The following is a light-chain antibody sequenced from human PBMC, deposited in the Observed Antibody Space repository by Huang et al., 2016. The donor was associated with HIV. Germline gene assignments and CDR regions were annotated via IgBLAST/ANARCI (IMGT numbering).Light chain of an antibody. CDR3: QQFDNSLT. CDR2: DAF. CDR1: HDIRNH. J-gene: IGKJ4*01. V-gene: IGKV1-33*01. Sequence: DIQMTQSPSSLSASVGDRVTITCQASHDIRNHLNWYQQKPGKAPNLLIYDAFSLQTGVPSRFSGSGSGTDYTLIISSLQPEDFATYYCQQFDNSLTFGAGTKVEIK.